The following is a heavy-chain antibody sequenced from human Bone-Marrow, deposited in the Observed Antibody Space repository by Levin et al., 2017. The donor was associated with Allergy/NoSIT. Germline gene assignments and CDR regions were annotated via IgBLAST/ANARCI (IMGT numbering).Heavy chain of an antibody. CDR3: AKDKLSHAPSGIDY. J-gene: IGHJ4*02. CDR2: VSWDGGSA. CDR1: GFIFDDYA. D-gene: IGHD3-10*01. Sequence: QTGGSLRLSCAASGFIFDDYAMHWVRQAPGKGLEWVSLVSWDGGSAYYADSVKGRFTISRDNSKNSLYLQMHTLRAEDTALYYCAKDKLSHAPSGIDYWGQGTLVTVSS. V-gene: IGHV3-43D*03.